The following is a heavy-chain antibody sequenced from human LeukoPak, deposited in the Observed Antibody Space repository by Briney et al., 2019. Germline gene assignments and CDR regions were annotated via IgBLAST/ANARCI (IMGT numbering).Heavy chain of an antibody. CDR2: IDRPAKSYAT. J-gene: IGHJ5*02. CDR3: TRDRGTYNWLDP. CDR1: RFTPSDSA. V-gene: IGHV3-73*01. Sequence: PGGALKISCAASRFTPSDSAIHRVPQASRKGLEWVGLIDRPAKSYATAYGASVGGRFTISRDDSKNTAYLQMDSLKTEDTALYYCTRDRGTYNWLDPWGQGTLVTVSS. D-gene: IGHD1-26*01.